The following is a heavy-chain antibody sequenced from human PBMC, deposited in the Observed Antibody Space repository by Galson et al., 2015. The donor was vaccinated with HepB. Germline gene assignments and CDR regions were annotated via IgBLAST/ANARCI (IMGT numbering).Heavy chain of an antibody. Sequence: QSGAEVKKPGESLRISCKGSGYSFTSYWISWVRQMPGKGLEWMGRIDPSDSYTNYSPSFQGHVTISADKSISTAYLQWSSLKASDTAMYYCVRQGIAAGNFYYYYGMDVWGQGTTVTVSS. J-gene: IGHJ6*02. V-gene: IGHV5-10-1*01. CDR1: GYSFTSYW. D-gene: IGHD6-13*01. CDR2: IDPSDSYT. CDR3: VRQGIAAGNFYYYYGMDV.